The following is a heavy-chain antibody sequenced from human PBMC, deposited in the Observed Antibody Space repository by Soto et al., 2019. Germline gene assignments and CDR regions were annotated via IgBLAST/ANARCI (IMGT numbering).Heavy chain of an antibody. CDR3: AAFAGIQLSFHYYGMDV. V-gene: IGHV1-58*01. J-gene: IGHJ6*02. D-gene: IGHD5-18*01. CDR1: GFTFTSSA. Sequence: GASVKVSCKASGFTFTSSAVQWVRQARGQRLEWIGWIVVGSGNTNYAQKFQERVTITRDMSTSTAYMELSSLRSEDTAVYYCAAFAGIQLSFHYYGMDVWGQGTTVTVSS. CDR2: IVVGSGNT.